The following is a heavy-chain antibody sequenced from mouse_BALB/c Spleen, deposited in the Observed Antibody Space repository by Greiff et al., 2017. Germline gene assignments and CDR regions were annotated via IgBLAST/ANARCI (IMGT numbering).Heavy chain of an antibody. D-gene: IGHD2-1*01. J-gene: IGHJ3*01. CDR3: AREGNYGKGYDAY. CDR2: ISTYYGDA. V-gene: IGHV1S137*01. CDR1: GYTFTDYA. Sequence: QVQLQQSGAELVRPGVSVKISCKGSGYTFTDYAMHWVKQSHAKSLEWIGVISTYYGDASYNQKFKGKATMTVDKSSSTAYMELARLTSEDSAIYYCAREGNYGKGYDAYWGQGTLVTVSA.